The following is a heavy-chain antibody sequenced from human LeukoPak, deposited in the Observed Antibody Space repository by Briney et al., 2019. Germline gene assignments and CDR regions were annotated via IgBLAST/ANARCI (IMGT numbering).Heavy chain of an antibody. CDR1: GITASSND. J-gene: IGHJ4*02. CDR3: ARGPTVQEDLDY. V-gene: IGHV3-66*01. CDR2: IYSGGST. Sequence: GSLRLSCAASGITASSNDMSWVRQAPGKGLEWVSVIYSGGSTYYADSVKGRFTISRDISKNTLYLQMNSLRAEDTAVYYCARGPTVQEDLDYWGQGTLVTVSS.